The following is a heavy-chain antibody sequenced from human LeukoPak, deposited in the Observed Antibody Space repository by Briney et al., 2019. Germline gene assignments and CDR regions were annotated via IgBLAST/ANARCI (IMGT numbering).Heavy chain of an antibody. V-gene: IGHV4-61*01. CDR3: ARLYRTYYYMDV. CDR1: GDSVSVDSLTTYY. CDR2: IYHSGST. D-gene: IGHD1-14*01. Sequence: SETLSLTCTVSGDSVSVDSLTTYYWSWLRQPPGKGLEWIGYIYHSGSTNYNPSLKGRVTISIDTSKNQFSLTLNSVTAADTATYYCARLYRTYYYMDVWGKGTTVTVSS. J-gene: IGHJ6*03.